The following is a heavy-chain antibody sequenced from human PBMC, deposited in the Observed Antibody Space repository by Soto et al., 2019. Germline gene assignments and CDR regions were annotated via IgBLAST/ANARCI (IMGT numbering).Heavy chain of an antibody. CDR3: TTIVVVPAAMVSTYYYYYYGMDV. CDR1: GFTFSNAW. Sequence: PGGSLRLSCAASGFTFSNAWMNRVRQAPGKGLEWVGRIKSKTDGGTTDYAAPVKGRFTISRDDSKNTLYLQMNSLKTEDTAVYYCTTIVVVPAAMVSTYYYYYYGMDVWGQASTVTVSS. D-gene: IGHD2-2*01. CDR2: IKSKTDGGTT. J-gene: IGHJ6*02. V-gene: IGHV3-15*07.